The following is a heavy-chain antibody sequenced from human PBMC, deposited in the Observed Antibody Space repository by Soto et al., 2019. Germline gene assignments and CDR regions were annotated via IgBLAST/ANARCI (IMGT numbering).Heavy chain of an antibody. CDR2: IYYSGST. D-gene: IGHD3-22*01. Sequence: PSETLSLTCTVSGGSISSGGYYWSWIRQHPGKGLEWIGYIYYSGSTYYNPSLKSRVTISVDTSKNQFSLKLSSVTAADTAVYYCARSSGYINNWFDPWGQGTLVTVSS. CDR1: GGSISSGGYY. CDR3: ARSSGYINNWFDP. V-gene: IGHV4-31*03. J-gene: IGHJ5*02.